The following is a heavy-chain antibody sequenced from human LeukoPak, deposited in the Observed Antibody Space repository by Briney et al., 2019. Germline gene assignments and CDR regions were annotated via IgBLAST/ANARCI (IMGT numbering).Heavy chain of an antibody. CDR2: INHSGST. Sequence: SETLSLTCAVYGGSFSGYYWSWIRQPPGKGLEWIGEINHSGSTNYNPSLKSRVTISVDTSKNQFSLKLSSVTAADTAVYYCARGRLAARFFDYWGQGPLVTVSS. CDR3: ARGRLAARFFDY. CDR1: GGSFSGYY. J-gene: IGHJ4*02. D-gene: IGHD6-6*01. V-gene: IGHV4-34*01.